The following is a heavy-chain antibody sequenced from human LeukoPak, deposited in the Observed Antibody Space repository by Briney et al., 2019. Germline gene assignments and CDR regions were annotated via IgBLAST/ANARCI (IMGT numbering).Heavy chain of an antibody. V-gene: IGHV3-23*01. CDR2: ISGSGGST. J-gene: IGHJ4*02. Sequence: PGGSLRLSCAASGFTFSSYAMSWVRQAPGKGLEWVSAISGSGGSTYYADSVKGRSTISRDNSKNTLYLQMNSLRAEDTAVYYCAKVFPPYCSSTSCYLDYWGQGTLVTVSS. CDR1: GFTFSSYA. D-gene: IGHD2-2*01. CDR3: AKVFPPYCSSTSCYLDY.